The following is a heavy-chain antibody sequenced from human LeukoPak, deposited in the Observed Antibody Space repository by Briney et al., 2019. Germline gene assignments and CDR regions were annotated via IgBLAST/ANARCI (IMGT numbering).Heavy chain of an antibody. CDR2: ISAYNGNT. Sequence: ASVKVSCKASGYTFTSYGISWMRQAPGQGLEWMGWISAYNGNTNYAQKLQGRVTMTTDTSTSTAYMELRSLRSDDTAVYYCARHPLGSQDWYFDLWGRGTLVTVSS. V-gene: IGHV1-18*01. J-gene: IGHJ2*01. D-gene: IGHD1-26*01. CDR1: GYTFTSYG. CDR3: ARHPLGSQDWYFDL.